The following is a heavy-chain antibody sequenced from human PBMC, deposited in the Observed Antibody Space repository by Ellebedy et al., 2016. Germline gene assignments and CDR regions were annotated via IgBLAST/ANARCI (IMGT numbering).Heavy chain of an antibody. CDR2: IYPGDSDT. V-gene: IGHV5-51*01. CDR3: ARLAGGNSYDWYFDL. J-gene: IGHJ2*01. D-gene: IGHD4-23*01. CDR1: GYSFTSYW. Sequence: GGSLRLSCKGSGYSFTSYWIGWVRQMPGKGLEWMGIIYPGDSDTRYSPSFQGQVTISADKSISTAYLQWSSLKASDTAMYYCARLAGGNSYDWYFDLWGRGTLVTVSS.